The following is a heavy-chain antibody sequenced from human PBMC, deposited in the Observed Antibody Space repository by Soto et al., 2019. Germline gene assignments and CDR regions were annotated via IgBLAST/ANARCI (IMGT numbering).Heavy chain of an antibody. J-gene: IGHJ6*02. CDR2: IYYSGST. D-gene: IGHD3-10*01. Sequence: SETLSLTCTVSGGSISSGDYYWSWIRQPPGKGLEWIGYIYYSGSTYYNPSLKSRVTISVDTSKNQFSLKLSSVTAADTAVYYCAIVGTDGSSYSGMDGWGQGTTVPVAS. V-gene: IGHV4-30-4*01. CDR1: GGSISSGDYY. CDR3: AIVGTDGSSYSGMDG.